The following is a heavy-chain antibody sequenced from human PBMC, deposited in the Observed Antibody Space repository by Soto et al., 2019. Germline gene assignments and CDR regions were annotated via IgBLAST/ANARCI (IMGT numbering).Heavy chain of an antibody. CDR1: GFTFSSYG. J-gene: IGHJ4*02. V-gene: IGHV4-4*07. D-gene: IGHD5-12*01. CDR3: ARGDILATTNLGFDY. Sequence: QVQLVESGGGVVQPGRSLRLSCAASGFTFSSYGMHWVRQAPGKGLEWIGRIYTSGSTNYNPSLKSRVTMSVDTSKNQFSLKLSSVTAADTAVYYCARGDILATTNLGFDYWGQGTLVTVSS. CDR2: IYTSGST.